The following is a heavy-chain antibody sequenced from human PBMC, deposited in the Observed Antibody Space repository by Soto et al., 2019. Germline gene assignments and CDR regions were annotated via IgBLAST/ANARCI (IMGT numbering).Heavy chain of an antibody. J-gene: IGHJ4*02. CDR2: IVVGSGNT. D-gene: IGHD1-26*01. Sequence: QMQLVQSGPEVKKPGTSVKVSCKASGFTFTSSAVQWVRQARGQRLEWIGWIVVGSGNTNCAQKFQERVTITRDMSTSTAYMELSSLRSEDTAVYYCAADLRDSGSYDYWGQGTLVTVSS. V-gene: IGHV1-58*01. CDR3: AADLRDSGSYDY. CDR1: GFTFTSSA.